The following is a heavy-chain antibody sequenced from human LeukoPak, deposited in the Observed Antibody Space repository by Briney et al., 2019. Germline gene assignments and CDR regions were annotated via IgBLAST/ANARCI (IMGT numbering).Heavy chain of an antibody. D-gene: IGHD3-3*01. CDR3: ARDQYDTWSRKGNFDS. J-gene: IGHJ4*02. Sequence: GGSLRLSCAASGFTFSSYAMHWVRQAPGKGLEWVAVISYDGSNKYYADSVKGRFTISRDNSKNTLYLQMNSLRAEDTAVYYCARDQYDTWSRKGNFDSWGQGTLVIVSS. V-gene: IGHV3-30-3*01. CDR2: ISYDGSNK. CDR1: GFTFSSYA.